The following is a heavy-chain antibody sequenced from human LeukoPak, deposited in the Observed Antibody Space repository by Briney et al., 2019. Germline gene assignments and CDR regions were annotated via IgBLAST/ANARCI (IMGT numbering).Heavy chain of an antibody. CDR1: GFTFSSYW. Sequence: GGSLRLSCAASGFTFSSYWMHWVRQAPGKGLVWVSRINSDGSSTSYADSVKGRFTISRDNAKNTLYLQMNSLRAEDTAVYYCARAMYYDFWSGYYSDLKSVLDYWGQGTLVTVSS. V-gene: IGHV3-74*01. J-gene: IGHJ4*02. CDR3: ARAMYYDFWSGYYSDLKSVLDY. CDR2: INSDGSST. D-gene: IGHD3-3*01.